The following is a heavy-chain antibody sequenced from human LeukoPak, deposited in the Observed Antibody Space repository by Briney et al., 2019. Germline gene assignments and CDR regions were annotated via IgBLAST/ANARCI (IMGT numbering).Heavy chain of an antibody. V-gene: IGHV3-74*03. CDR3: ARDRDSGREGIDY. CDR2: VNTDGSYT. CDR1: GFTFSSYW. Sequence: GGSLRLSCAASGFTFSSYWMHWVRQAPGKGLVWVSHVNTDGSYTTYADSVKGRFTVSRDNAKNTMYLQMNSLRAEDTAVYYCARDRDSGREGIDYWGQGTLVTVSS. J-gene: IGHJ4*02. D-gene: IGHD6-19*01.